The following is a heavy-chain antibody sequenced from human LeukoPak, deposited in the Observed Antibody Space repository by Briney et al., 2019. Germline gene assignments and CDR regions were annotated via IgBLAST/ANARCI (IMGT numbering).Heavy chain of an antibody. CDR2: ISYDGSNK. D-gene: IGHD3-10*01. CDR3: ARAMVRGSFDY. Sequence: GGSLRLSCAASGFTFSSYGMHWVRQAPGKGLEWVAVISYDGSNKYYADSVKGRFTISRDNSKNTLYLQMNSLRAEDTAVYYCARAMVRGSFDYWGQGTLVTVSS. J-gene: IGHJ4*02. V-gene: IGHV3-30*03. CDR1: GFTFSSYG.